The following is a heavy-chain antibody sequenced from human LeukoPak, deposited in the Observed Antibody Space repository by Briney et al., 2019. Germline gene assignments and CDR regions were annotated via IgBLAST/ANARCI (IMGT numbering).Heavy chain of an antibody. CDR1: GFTVSSNY. CDR3: AKAPGGYSYGGNFDI. Sequence: GGSLRLSCAASGFTVSSNYMSWVRQAPGKGLEWVSVIYSGGSTYYADSVKGRFTISRDNSKNTLYLQMNSLRAEDTAVYYCAKAPGGYSYGGNFDIWGQGTMVTVSS. CDR2: IYSGGST. D-gene: IGHD5-18*01. J-gene: IGHJ3*02. V-gene: IGHV3-66*01.